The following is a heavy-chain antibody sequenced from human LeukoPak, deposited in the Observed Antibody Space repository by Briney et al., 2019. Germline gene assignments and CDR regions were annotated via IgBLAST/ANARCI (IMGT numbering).Heavy chain of an antibody. CDR2: IIPIFGTA. J-gene: IGHJ5*02. CDR1: GGAFSSYA. D-gene: IGHD6-13*01. V-gene: IGHV1-69*01. Sequence: SVKVSCKASGGAFSSYAISWVRQAPGQGLEWMGGIIPIFGTANYAQKFQGRVTITADESTSTAYMELSSLRSEDTAVYYCARGRIAAAHNWFDPWGQGTLVTVSS. CDR3: ARGRIAAAHNWFDP.